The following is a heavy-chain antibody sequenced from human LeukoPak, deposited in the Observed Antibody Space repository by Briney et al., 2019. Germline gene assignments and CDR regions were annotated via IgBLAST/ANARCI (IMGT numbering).Heavy chain of an antibody. D-gene: IGHD3-3*01. CDR2: IYYSGST. J-gene: IGHJ6*02. CDR1: GGSISSYY. CDR3: ARDSWEYYDFWCGYHTLGMDV. Sequence: PSETLSLTCTVSGGSISSYYWSWIRQPPGKGLEWIGYIYYSGSTNYNPSLKSRVTISVDTSKNQFSLKLSSVTAADTAVYYCARDSWEYYDFWCGYHTLGMDVWGQGTTVTVSS. V-gene: IGHV4-59*01.